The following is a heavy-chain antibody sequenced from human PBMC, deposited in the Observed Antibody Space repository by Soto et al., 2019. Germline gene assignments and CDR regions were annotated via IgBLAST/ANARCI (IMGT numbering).Heavy chain of an antibody. CDR1: GFTFSSYW. V-gene: IGHV3-74*01. J-gene: IGHJ6*03. CDR3: ARVGYCSSTSCPFYYYYYMDV. CDR2: INSDGSST. Sequence: GGSLRLSCAASGFTFSSYWMHWVRQAPGKGLVWVSRINSDGSSTSYADSVKGRFTISRDNAKNTLYLQMNSLRAEDTAVYYCARVGYCSSTSCPFYYYYYMDVWGKGTTVTVSS. D-gene: IGHD2-2*01.